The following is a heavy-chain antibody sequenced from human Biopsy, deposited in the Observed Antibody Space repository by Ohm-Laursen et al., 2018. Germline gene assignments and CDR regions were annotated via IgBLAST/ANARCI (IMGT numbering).Heavy chain of an antibody. V-gene: IGHV3-9*01. CDR1: GFIFDDYA. J-gene: IGHJ4*02. CDR2: ISWDSGRI. Sequence: SLRLSCTASGFIFDDYAMHWVRQAPGKGLEWVSGISWDSGRIDYADSVKGRFTISRDNAKNSLYLQMNSLRAEDTALYYCAEDSGGSPLGELFRWGQGNLVTVSS. CDR3: AEDSGGSPLGELFR. D-gene: IGHD3-16*01.